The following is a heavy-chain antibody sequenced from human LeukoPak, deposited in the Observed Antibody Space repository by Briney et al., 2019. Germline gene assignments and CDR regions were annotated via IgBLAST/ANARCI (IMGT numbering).Heavy chain of an antibody. CDR2: IIPIFGTA. V-gene: IGHV1-69*01. J-gene: IGHJ5*02. CDR1: GDTFSSYV. D-gene: IGHD3-9*01. Sequence: SVKVSCKASGDTFSSYVISWVRQAPGQGLEWMGGIIPIFGTANYAQKFQARVTITADESTSTAYMELSSLRSEDTAVYYCAREYLTGYYPVGLNWFDPWGQGTLVTVSS. CDR3: AREYLTGYYPVGLNWFDP.